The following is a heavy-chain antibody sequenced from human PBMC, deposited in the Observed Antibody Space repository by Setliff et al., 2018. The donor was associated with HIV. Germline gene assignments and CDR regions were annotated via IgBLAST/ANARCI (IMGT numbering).Heavy chain of an antibody. V-gene: IGHV1-2*06. D-gene: IGHD6-6*01. CDR1: GYTFTGYY. CDR2: INPNSGGT. J-gene: IGHJ4*02. CDR3: ARDRVAARLYFDY. Sequence: ASVKVSCKASGYTFTGYYMHWVRQAPGQGLEWMGRINPNSGGTSYAQKFQGRVTMTRDTSISTAYMELSRLRSDDTAVYYCARDRVAARLYFDYWGQGTLVTVSS.